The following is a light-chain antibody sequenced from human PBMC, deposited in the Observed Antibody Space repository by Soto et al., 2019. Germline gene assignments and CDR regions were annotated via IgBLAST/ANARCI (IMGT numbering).Light chain of an antibody. CDR2: EVS. J-gene: IGLJ1*01. CDR3: CSFAGSSTYV. CDR1: SSDVGSYDL. Sequence: QSALTQPASVSGSPGQSITISCTGTSSDVGSYDLVSWYQHHPGKAPKLMIYEVSKRPSGVSNRFSGSKSDNTASLTISGLQAEDDADYYCCSFAGSSTYVFGTGTNVTVL. V-gene: IGLV2-23*02.